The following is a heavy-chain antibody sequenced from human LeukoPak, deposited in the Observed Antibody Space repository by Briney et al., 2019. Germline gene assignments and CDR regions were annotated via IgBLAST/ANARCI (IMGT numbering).Heavy chain of an antibody. D-gene: IGHD6-25*01. Sequence: GGSLRLSCAASGFTFSIYGMHWVRQSPGKGLEWLAVISYYGSNKYYADSVKARFTISRDNSKNTLYLQMNSLRAEDTAVYYCAIAAGWELGYWGQGTLVTVSS. CDR2: ISYYGSNK. CDR3: AIAAGWELGY. J-gene: IGHJ4*02. V-gene: IGHV3-30*03. CDR1: GFTFSIYG.